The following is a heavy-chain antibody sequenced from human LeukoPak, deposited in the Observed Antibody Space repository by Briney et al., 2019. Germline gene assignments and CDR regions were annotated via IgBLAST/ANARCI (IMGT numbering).Heavy chain of an antibody. D-gene: IGHD6-13*01. V-gene: IGHV3-33*06. J-gene: IGHJ6*03. CDR3: AKQAEREYYYHYYMDV. Sequence: PGGSLRLSCAASGFTFSSYGMHWVRQAPGKGLEWVAVIWYDGSNKYYADSVKGRFTISRDNSKNTLYLQMNSLRAEDTAVYYCAKQAEREYYYHYYMDVWGKGTTVTVSS. CDR1: GFTFSSYG. CDR2: IWYDGSNK.